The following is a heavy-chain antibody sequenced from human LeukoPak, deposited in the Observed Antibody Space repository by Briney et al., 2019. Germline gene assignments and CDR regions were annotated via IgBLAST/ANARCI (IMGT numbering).Heavy chain of an antibody. D-gene: IGHD3-10*01. Sequence: KPSETLSLTCSVSGGSISSYSYYWGWIRQPPGKGLEWIGNIYYSGSTFYTPSLKSRVAISVDTSKNHFSLKLSSVTAADTAVYYCARERGVPDYDSGIYYSIDSWGQGTLVTVTS. J-gene: IGHJ4*02. CDR1: GGSISSYSYY. V-gene: IGHV4-39*07. CDR3: ARERGVPDYDSGIYYSIDS. CDR2: IYYSGST.